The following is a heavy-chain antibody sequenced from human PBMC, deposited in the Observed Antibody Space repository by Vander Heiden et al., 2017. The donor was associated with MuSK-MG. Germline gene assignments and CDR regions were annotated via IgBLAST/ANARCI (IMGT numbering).Heavy chain of an antibody. CDR2: IYYSGST. CDR1: GGSISSYY. D-gene: IGHD3-22*01. J-gene: IGHJ2*01. Sequence: QVQLQESGPGLVKTSETLSLTCTASGGSISSYYWSWLRQPPGKGLEWIGYIYYSGSTNYNPSLKSRVTRSVDTSKNQFSLKLSSVNAADTDVYYCARLGVRDDSSGYYPYWYFDLWGHGNLVTVSS. V-gene: IGHV4-59*08. CDR3: ARLGVRDDSSGYYPYWYFDL.